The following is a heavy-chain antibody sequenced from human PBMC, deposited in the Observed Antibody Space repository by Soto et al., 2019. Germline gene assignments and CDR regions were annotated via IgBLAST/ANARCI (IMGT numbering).Heavy chain of an antibody. V-gene: IGHV3-74*01. CDR1: GFTFSRYW. CDR2: MNSDGSDT. D-gene: IGHD2-8*01. CDR3: AREGMGFSNWFDH. Sequence: LXLSCAASGFTFSRYWMHWVRQAPGRGLVWFSRMNSDGSDTYYADSVKGRFTISRDNARNTVYLQMNSLRVEDTAVYYCAREGMGFSNWFDHRGQGTLVTVSS. J-gene: IGHJ5*02.